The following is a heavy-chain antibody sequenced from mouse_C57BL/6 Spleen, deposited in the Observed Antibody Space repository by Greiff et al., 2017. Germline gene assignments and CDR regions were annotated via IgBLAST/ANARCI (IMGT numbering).Heavy chain of an antibody. D-gene: IGHD4-1*01. V-gene: IGHV1-64*01. CDR2: IHPNSGST. J-gene: IGHJ3*01. CDR3: AKNAPSGTWFAY. CDR1: GYTFTSYW. Sequence: VQLQQPGAELVKPGASVKLSCKASGYTFTSYWMHWVKQRPGQGLEWIGMIHPNSGSTNYNEKFKSKATLTVDKSSSTAYMQLSSLTSEDSAVYYCAKNAPSGTWFAYWGQGTLVTVSA.